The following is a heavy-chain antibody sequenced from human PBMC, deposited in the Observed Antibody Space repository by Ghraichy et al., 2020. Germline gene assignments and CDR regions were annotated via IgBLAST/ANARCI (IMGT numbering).Heavy chain of an antibody. CDR2: IYYSGST. CDR1: GGSISSGGYY. D-gene: IGHD6-13*01. Sequence: SETLSLTCTVSGGSISSGGYYWSWIRQHPGKGLEWIGYIYYSGSTYYNPSLKSRVTISVDTSKNQFSLKLSSVTAADTAVYYCARVGGPQQQLAYWGQGTLVTVSS. V-gene: IGHV4-31*03. J-gene: IGHJ4*02. CDR3: ARVGGPQQQLAY.